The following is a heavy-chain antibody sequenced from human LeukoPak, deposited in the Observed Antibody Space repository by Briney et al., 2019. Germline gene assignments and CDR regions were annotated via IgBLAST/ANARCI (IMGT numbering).Heavy chain of an antibody. CDR3: AREKGDCSSTSCQRGFDY. CDR1: GFTFSNAW. V-gene: IGHV3-48*04. J-gene: IGHJ4*02. CDR2: ISSSGSTI. D-gene: IGHD2-2*01. Sequence: HPGGSLRLSCAASGFTFSNAWTSWVRQAPGKGLEWVSYISSSGSTIYYADSVKGRFTISRDNAKNSLYLQMNSLRAEDTAVYYCAREKGDCSSTSCQRGFDYWGQGTLVTVSS.